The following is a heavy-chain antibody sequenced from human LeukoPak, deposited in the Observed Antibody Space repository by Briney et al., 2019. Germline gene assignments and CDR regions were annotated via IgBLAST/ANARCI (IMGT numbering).Heavy chain of an antibody. D-gene: IGHD5-12*01. Sequence: PGGSLRLSCAASGFTFSGSAMHWVRQASGKGREGVGRIRSKANNYATAYAASVKGRFTISRDDSKNPAYLQMNSLKTEDTAVYYCTRQESYSGYDYCFDYWGQGTLVTVSS. CDR3: TRQESYSGYDYCFDY. V-gene: IGHV3-73*01. CDR1: GFTFSGSA. J-gene: IGHJ4*02. CDR2: IRSKANNYAT.